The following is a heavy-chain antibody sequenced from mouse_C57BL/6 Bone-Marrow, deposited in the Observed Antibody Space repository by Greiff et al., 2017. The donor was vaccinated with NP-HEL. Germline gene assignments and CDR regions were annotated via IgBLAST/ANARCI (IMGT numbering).Heavy chain of an antibody. CDR2: ISYDGSN. Sequence: EVQLVESGPGLVKPSQSLSLTCSVTGYSITSGYYWNWIRQFPGNKLEWMGYISYDGSNNYNPSLKNRISITRDTSKNQFFLKLNSVTTEDTATYYCARETVVAPYYAMDYWGQGTSVTVSS. CDR1: GYSITSGYY. D-gene: IGHD1-1*01. V-gene: IGHV3-6*01. J-gene: IGHJ4*01. CDR3: ARETVVAPYYAMDY.